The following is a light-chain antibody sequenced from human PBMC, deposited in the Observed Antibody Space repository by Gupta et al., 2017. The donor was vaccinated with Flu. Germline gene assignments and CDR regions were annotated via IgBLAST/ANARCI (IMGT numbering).Light chain of an antibody. V-gene: IGLV1-51*01. Sequence: KVSSSCSGSSSRIGTNDGSGYQQFPGTAPRLLIYDNDVRPSGSPDRFSGSKSGTTATLGITGRQTGDEAVYYCGTGDGGRGVGVFGGGTKLTVL. CDR3: GTGDGGRGVGV. CDR2: DND. J-gene: IGLJ2*01. CDR1: SSRIGTND.